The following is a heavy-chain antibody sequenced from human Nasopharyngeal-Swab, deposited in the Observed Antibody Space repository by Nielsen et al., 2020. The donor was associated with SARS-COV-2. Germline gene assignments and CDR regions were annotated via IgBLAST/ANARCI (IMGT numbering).Heavy chain of an antibody. CDR2: ISSSSSYI. D-gene: IGHD3-22*01. CDR3: ARDLYYYDSSGYYYDDY. Sequence: GESLKISCAASGFTFSSYSMNWVRQAPGKGLEWVSSISSSSSYIYYADSVKGRFTISRDNAKNSLYLQMNSLRAEDTAVYYRARDLYYYDSSGYYYDDYWGQGTLVTVSS. V-gene: IGHV3-21*01. J-gene: IGHJ4*02. CDR1: GFTFSSYS.